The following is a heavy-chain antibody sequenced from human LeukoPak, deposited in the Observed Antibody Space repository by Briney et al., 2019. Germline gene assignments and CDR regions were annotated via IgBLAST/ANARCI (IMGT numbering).Heavy chain of an antibody. CDR3: AGGRYYYDSSGYYPFDP. D-gene: IGHD3-22*01. CDR1: GGSISSYY. Sequence: PSETLSLTCTVSGGSISSYYWSWIRQPPGKGLEWIGYIYYSGSTNYNPSLKSRVTISVDTSKNQFSLKLSSVTAADTAVYYCAGGRYYYDSSGYYPFDPWGQGTLVTVPS. CDR2: IYYSGST. V-gene: IGHV4-59*08. J-gene: IGHJ5*02.